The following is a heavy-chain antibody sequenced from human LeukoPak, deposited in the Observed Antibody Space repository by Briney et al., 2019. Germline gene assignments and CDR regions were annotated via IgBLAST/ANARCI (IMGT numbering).Heavy chain of an antibody. Sequence: SEXLXLTCTVXGVSIYSHDWSWIRQSPGKGLEWLGYSHYSGDTRYNPSLKNRVTISLDTSKNQFSLRLSSVTAADTAVYFCAKGEYSRTSYYHYYMDVWGKGTTVTVSS. CDR3: AKGEYSRTSYYHYYMDV. J-gene: IGHJ6*03. D-gene: IGHD6-6*01. V-gene: IGHV4-59*11. CDR2: SHYSGDT. CDR1: GVSIYSHD.